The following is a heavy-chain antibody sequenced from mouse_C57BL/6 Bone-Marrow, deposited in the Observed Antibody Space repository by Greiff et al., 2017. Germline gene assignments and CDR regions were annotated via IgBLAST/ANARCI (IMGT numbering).Heavy chain of an antibody. CDR3: AAIYYYTEGFAY. J-gene: IGHJ3*01. Sequence: VQLQQSGAELARPGASVKLSCKASGYTFTSYGIRWVKQRTGQGLEWIGEIYPRSGNTYYNEKFKGKATLTADKSSSTAYMELRSLTSEDSAVYFCAAIYYYTEGFAYWGQGTLVTVSA. V-gene: IGHV1-81*01. CDR1: GYTFTSYG. CDR2: IYPRSGNT. D-gene: IGHD1-1*01.